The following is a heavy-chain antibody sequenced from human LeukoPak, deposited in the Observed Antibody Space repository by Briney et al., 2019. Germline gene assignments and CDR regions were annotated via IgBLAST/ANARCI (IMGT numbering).Heavy chain of an antibody. D-gene: IGHD4-17*01. J-gene: IGHJ5*02. Sequence: PSETLSLTCAVYGGSFSGYYWSWIRQPPGKGLEWIGEINHSGSTNYNPSLKSRVTISVDTSKNQFSLKLSSVTAADTAVYYCARGHGYGDYVVDPWGQGTLVTVSS. CDR3: ARGHGYGDYVVDP. CDR2: INHSGST. CDR1: GGSFSGYY. V-gene: IGHV4-34*01.